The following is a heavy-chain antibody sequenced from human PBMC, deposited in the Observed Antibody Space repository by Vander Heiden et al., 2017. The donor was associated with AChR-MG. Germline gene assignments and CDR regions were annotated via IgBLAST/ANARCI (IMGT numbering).Heavy chain of an antibody. CDR1: GFTFSRYW. CDR3: ARLGDRYDYVWGGGHKQYYFDY. J-gene: IGHJ4*02. Sequence: EVQLVESGGGLVQPGGSLRLSCAASGFTFSRYWMSWVRQAPGQGLWGVAKIKEDGSEGYVVDSVKGRFTISRDNAKNSLDLQMSSLRAEDTAVYYCARLGDRYDYVWGGGHKQYYFDYWGQGTLVTVSS. V-gene: IGHV3-7*01. CDR2: IKEDGSEG. D-gene: IGHD3-16*01.